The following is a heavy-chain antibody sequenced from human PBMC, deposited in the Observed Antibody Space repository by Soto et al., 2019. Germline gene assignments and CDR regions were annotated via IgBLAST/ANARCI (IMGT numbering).Heavy chain of an antibody. D-gene: IGHD5-18*01. Sequence: HPVGSLRLSCAASGFTFSTYSMNWVRQAPGKGLEWVSYISSSSSTIFYTDSVKGRFTVSRDNAKNSLYLQMNSLRAEDTAVYYCANLDTASIQIAGYWGQGIQVTVSS. V-gene: IGHV3-48*01. CDR2: ISSSSSTI. CDR3: ANLDTASIQIAGY. CDR1: GFTFSTYS. J-gene: IGHJ4*02.